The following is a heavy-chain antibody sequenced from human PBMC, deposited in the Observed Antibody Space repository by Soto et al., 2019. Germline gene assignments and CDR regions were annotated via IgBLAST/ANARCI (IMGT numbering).Heavy chain of an antibody. Sequence: SEPLSLTCTVSGGSISTRGYYWGWILQPPGKGLEWIESMFYSVTTYYNPSLKSRITIAVDSSKNQFSLTLSSVTAADTAVYYCARKEDGYSRLCEYWGQGILVIVSS. CDR2: MFYSVTT. J-gene: IGHJ4*02. V-gene: IGHV4-39*01. CDR1: GGSISTRGYY. D-gene: IGHD4-4*01. CDR3: ARKEDGYSRLCEY.